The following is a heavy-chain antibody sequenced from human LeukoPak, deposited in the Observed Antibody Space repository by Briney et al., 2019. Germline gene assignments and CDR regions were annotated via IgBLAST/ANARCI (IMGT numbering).Heavy chain of an antibody. V-gene: IGHV3-15*01. CDR1: GFIFSNAW. CDR3: TTWSYSANGFDY. J-gene: IGHJ4*02. CDR2: IKSNIVDGTT. D-gene: IGHD1-26*01. Sequence: GGSLRLSCAASGFIFSNAWMSWVRQTPGKGLEWVGRIKSNIVDGTTDYAASVKGRFTISRDDSKNMLFLEMSSLKTEDTGMYFCTTWSYSANGFDYWGQGALVTVSS.